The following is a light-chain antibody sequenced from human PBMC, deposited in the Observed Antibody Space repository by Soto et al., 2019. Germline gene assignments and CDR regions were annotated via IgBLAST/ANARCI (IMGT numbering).Light chain of an antibody. CDR3: QQYNSYVT. CDR2: DAS. J-gene: IGKJ4*01. Sequence: DIQMTQSPSTLSASVGDRVTITCRASQSISSWLAWYPQKPGKAPKLLIYDASSLESGVPSRFSGSGSGTEFTLTISSLQPDDFATYYCQQYNSYVTFGGGTKVEIK. CDR1: QSISSW. V-gene: IGKV1-5*01.